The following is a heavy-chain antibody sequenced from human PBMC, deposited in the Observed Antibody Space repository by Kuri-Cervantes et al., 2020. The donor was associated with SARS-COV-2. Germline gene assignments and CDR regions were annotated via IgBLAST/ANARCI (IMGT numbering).Heavy chain of an antibody. D-gene: IGHD3-22*01. CDR1: RFTFSTYA. CDR2: ISYDGRNK. J-gene: IGHJ4*02. CDR3: AKDLKGTYYYDSRGDY. V-gene: IGHV3-30*07. Sequence: GESLKISCAASRFTFSTYAMHWVRQAPGKGLEWVAVISYDGRNKYDADSVKGRFTISRDNSKNTLYLQMNSLRAEDTAVYYCAKDLKGTYYYDSRGDYWGQGTLVTVSS.